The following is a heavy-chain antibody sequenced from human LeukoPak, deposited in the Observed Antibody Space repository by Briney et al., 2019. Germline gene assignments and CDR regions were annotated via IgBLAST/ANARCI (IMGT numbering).Heavy chain of an antibody. CDR2: ISGSGGST. J-gene: IGHJ4*02. V-gene: IGHV3-23*01. D-gene: IGHD5-18*01. CDR3: ARTEGGYSYGYEDY. Sequence: GGSLRLSCAASGFTFSSYAMSWVRQAPGKGLEWVSAISGSGGSTYYADSVKGRFTISRDNSKNTLYLQMNSLRAEDTALYHCARTEGGYSYGYEDYWGQGTLVTVSS. CDR1: GFTFSSYA.